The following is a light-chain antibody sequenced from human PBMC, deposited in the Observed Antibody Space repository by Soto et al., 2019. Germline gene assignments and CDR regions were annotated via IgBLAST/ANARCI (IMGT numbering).Light chain of an antibody. J-gene: IGKJ5*01. CDR1: QDISNY. V-gene: IGKV1-33*01. Sequence: DIQMTHSPSSLSASVGDRVTITCQASQDISNYLNWYQQKLGKAPKLLIYDASNLETGVPSRFSGSGSGTDFTFTISSLQPEDIATYYCQQYSHLITLGQGTRLEIK. CDR3: QQYSHLIT. CDR2: DAS.